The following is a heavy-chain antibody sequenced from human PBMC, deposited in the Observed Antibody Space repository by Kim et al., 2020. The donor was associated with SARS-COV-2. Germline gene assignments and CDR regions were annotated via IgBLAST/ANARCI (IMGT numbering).Heavy chain of an antibody. D-gene: IGHD3-16*02. CDR1: GFTFSSYA. Sequence: GGSLRLSCAASGFTFSSYAMHWVRQAPDKGLEWVAHMSPDGDSVNYAESVKGRFTISRDNSKKTLHLQMDSLGGDDTAVYYCARGQGGPYRFLFDYWGQGALVTVSS. CDR3: ARGQGGPYRFLFDY. J-gene: IGHJ4*02. V-gene: IGHV3-30-3*01. CDR2: MSPDGDSV.